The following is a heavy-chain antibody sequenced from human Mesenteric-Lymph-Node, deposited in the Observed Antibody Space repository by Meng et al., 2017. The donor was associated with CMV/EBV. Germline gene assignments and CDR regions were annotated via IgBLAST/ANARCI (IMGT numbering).Heavy chain of an antibody. CDR3: ARGVSPYDSSGYLIDY. V-gene: IGHV3-30-3*01. J-gene: IGHJ4*02. CDR2: ISYDGSNK. D-gene: IGHD3-22*01. CDR1: GFTFSRYG. Sequence: LSLTGAASGFTFSRYGMHWVRQAPGKGLEWVAVISYDGSNKHYADSVKGRFTISRDNSKNTLYLQMNSLRAEDTAVYYCARGVSPYDSSGYLIDYWGQGTLVTVSS.